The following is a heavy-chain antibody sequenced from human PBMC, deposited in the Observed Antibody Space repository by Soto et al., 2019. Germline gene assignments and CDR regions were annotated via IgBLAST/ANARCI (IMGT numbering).Heavy chain of an antibody. V-gene: IGHV1-69*01. CDR2: IIPIFGTA. CDR3: ARAEEAAAGPHYYGMDV. D-gene: IGHD6-13*01. J-gene: IGHJ6*02. Sequence: QVQLVQSGAEVKKPGSSVKVSCKASGGTFSSYAISWVRQAPGQGLEWMGGIIPIFGTANYAQKFQGRVTITADESTSTAYMELSSLRSEDTAVYYCARAEEAAAGPHYYGMDVWGQGTTVTVSS. CDR1: GGTFSSYA.